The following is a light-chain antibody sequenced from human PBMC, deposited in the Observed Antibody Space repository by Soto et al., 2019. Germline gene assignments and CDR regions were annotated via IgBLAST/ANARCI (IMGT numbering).Light chain of an antibody. V-gene: IGKV3-11*01. J-gene: IGKJ1*01. Sequence: DIVLTQSPRTVSLSPGERATPSCGASQSINSRSLAWYQQKPGQAPRLLIYGASNRATGIPARFSGSGSGTDFTLTISSLEPEDFAVYYCQQRSNWPRTFGQGTKVDIK. CDR1: QSINSRS. CDR2: GAS. CDR3: QQRSNWPRT.